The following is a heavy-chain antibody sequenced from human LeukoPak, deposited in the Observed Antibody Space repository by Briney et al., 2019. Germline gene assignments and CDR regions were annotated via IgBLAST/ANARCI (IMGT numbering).Heavy chain of an antibody. CDR3: ARGGPDHAFDF. Sequence: GSLRLSCAATGFSFRSFWMYWVRQAPGEGLVWVSRIDNDGSVTTYTDSVKGRFTVSRDHAKNGVSLQMTSLRAEDTAMYYCARGGPDHAFDFWGQGTMVTVSS. CDR2: IDNDGSVT. CDR1: GFSFRSFW. V-gene: IGHV3-74*01. J-gene: IGHJ3*01. D-gene: IGHD1-14*01.